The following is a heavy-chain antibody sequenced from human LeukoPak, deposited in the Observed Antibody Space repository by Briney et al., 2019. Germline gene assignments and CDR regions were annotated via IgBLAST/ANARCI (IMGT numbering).Heavy chain of an antibody. CDR1: GFTFRSYS. Sequence: PGGSLRLSCAASGFTFRSYSMNWVRQAPGKGLEWVSAIDPSSTYIYYADSVKGRFTISRDNAKNSLYLQMNSLRAEDTAVYYCATLIAAAGHYYFDYWGQGTLVTVSS. CDR3: ATLIAAAGHYYFDY. CDR2: IDPSSTYI. J-gene: IGHJ4*02. D-gene: IGHD6-13*01. V-gene: IGHV3-21*01.